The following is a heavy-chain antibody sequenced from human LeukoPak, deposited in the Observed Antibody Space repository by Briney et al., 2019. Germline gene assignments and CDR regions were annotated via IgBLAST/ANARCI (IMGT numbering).Heavy chain of an antibody. J-gene: IGHJ4*02. CDR1: GFTISTYW. CDR2: IKQDGSEK. V-gene: IGHV3-7*01. D-gene: IGHD3-22*01. CDR3: ATDGDRYYYDSSGPY. Sequence: GGSLRLSCAASGFTISTYWMSWVRQAPGKGLEWVANIKQDGSEKYYVDSVKGRFTISRDNSKNTLYLQMNSLRAEDTAVYFCATDGDRYYYDSSGPYWGQGTLVTVSS.